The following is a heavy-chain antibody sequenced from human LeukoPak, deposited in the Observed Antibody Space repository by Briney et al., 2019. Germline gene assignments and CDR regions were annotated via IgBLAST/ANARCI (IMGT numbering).Heavy chain of an antibody. V-gene: IGHV4-4*09. CDR1: RGSISGSIRSYY. Sequence: SETLSLTCTVSRGSISGSIRSYYWSWLRQPPGKGLEWIGYISSSGSVNDNPSLRSRVTISVDTSKNQFFLSLSSVSAADTAVYYCARIPLGYSVAYYFDYWGQGTLVTVSP. CDR2: ISSSGSV. CDR3: ARIPLGYSVAYYFDY. D-gene: IGHD5/OR15-5a*01. J-gene: IGHJ4*02.